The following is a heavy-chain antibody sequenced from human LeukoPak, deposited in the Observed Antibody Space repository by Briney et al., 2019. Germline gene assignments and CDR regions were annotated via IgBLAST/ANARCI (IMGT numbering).Heavy chain of an antibody. CDR3: ARTPCIESSSCPMGYFDF. Sequence: SVKVSCKAYGYTFTSYGISWVRQAPGQGLEWMGGIIPIFGTANYAQKFQGRVTITTDESTSTAYMELSSLRSEDTAVYYCARTPCIESSSCPMGYFDFWGQGTLVTVSS. CDR2: IIPIFGTA. D-gene: IGHD6-13*01. V-gene: IGHV1-69*05. CDR1: GYTFTSYG. J-gene: IGHJ4*02.